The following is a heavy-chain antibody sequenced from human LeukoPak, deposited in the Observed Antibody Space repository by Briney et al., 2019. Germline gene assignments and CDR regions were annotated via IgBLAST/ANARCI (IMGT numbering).Heavy chain of an antibody. J-gene: IGHJ4*02. V-gene: IGHV4-59*02. D-gene: IGHD4-17*01. CDR1: GGSVSGYY. Sequence: KPSETLSLTCTVSGGSVSGYYWSWIRQPPGKGLEWIGYIYYSGNTNYNPSLKSRLIMSLDTSKNHFSLKLNSVTAADTAVYYCARHKDSGDYPLDYWGQGTLVTVSS. CDR2: IYYSGNT. CDR3: ARHKDSGDYPLDY.